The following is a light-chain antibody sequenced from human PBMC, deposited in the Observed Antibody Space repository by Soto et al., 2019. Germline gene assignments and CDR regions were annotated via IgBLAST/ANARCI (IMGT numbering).Light chain of an antibody. CDR2: LNSDCRQ. CDR1: SGHTNYA. CDR3: LTWGAGIWV. Sequence: QSVLTQSPSASASLGASFKLTCTLSSGHTNYAIAWHQLQPEKGPRYLMKLNSDCRQSKGDGIPDRFSGSSSGSECYLTISSLRSEDEADYYCLTWGAGIWVFGGGTKLTVL. V-gene: IGLV4-69*01. J-gene: IGLJ3*02.